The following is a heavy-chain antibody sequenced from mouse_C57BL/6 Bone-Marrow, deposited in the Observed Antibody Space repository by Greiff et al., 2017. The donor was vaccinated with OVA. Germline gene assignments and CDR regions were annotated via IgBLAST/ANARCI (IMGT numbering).Heavy chain of an antibody. CDR1: GYTFTSYW. Sequence: VQLQQPGAELVRPGTSVKLSCKASGYTFTSYWMHWVKQRPGQGLEWIGVIDPSDSYTNYNQKFKGKATLTVDTSSSTAYMQLSSLTSEDSAVYYCASLTTVVAGDFDYWGQGTTLTVSS. D-gene: IGHD1-1*01. CDR2: IDPSDSYT. V-gene: IGHV1-59*01. CDR3: ASLTTVVAGDFDY. J-gene: IGHJ2*01.